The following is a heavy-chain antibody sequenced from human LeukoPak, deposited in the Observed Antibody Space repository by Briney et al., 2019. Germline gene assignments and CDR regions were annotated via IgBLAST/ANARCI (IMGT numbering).Heavy chain of an antibody. CDR3: ARGDSSSWYLLTIPFDY. V-gene: IGHV3-7*01. J-gene: IGHJ4*02. CDR2: IKEDGSVK. D-gene: IGHD6-13*01. CDR1: GFTFSNYW. Sequence: GGSLRLSCEASGFTFSNYWMSWVRQAPGKGLEWLANIKEDGSVKYYADSVKGRFTISRDNSKNTLYLQMNSLRAEDTAVYYCARGDSSSWYLLTIPFDYWGQGTLVTVSS.